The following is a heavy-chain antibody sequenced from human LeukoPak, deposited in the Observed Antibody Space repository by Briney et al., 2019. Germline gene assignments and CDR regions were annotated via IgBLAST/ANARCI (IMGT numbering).Heavy chain of an antibody. CDR2: IIPIFGTA. CDR3: ARGHYDSSGYFDY. D-gene: IGHD3-22*01. V-gene: IGHV1-69*13. J-gene: IGHJ4*02. Sequence: SVKVSCKASGGTFSSYAISWVRQAPGQGLEWMGGIIPIFGTADYAQKFQGRVTITADESTSTAYMELSSLRSEDTAVYYCARGHYDSSGYFDYWGQGTLVTVSS. CDR1: GGTFSSYA.